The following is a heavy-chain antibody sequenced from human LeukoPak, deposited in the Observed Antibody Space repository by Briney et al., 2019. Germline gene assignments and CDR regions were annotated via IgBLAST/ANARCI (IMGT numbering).Heavy chain of an antibody. CDR1: EFSVGSNY. J-gene: IGHJ4*02. D-gene: IGHD6-19*01. Sequence: GGSLRLSCAASEFSVGSNYMTWVRQAPGKGLEWVSLIYSGGSTYYADSVKGRFTISRDNSKNTLYLQINGLRAEDTAVYYCAKDHLPGIVVADRDYWGQGTLVTVSS. V-gene: IGHV3-66*01. CDR2: IYSGGST. CDR3: AKDHLPGIVVADRDY.